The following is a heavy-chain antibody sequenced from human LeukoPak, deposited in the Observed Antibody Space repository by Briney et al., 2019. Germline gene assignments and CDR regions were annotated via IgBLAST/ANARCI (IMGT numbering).Heavy chain of an antibody. CDR3: ASGSGSGKNWFDP. CDR2: IIPIFGTA. J-gene: IGHJ5*02. D-gene: IGHD6-19*01. Sequence: GASVKVSCKASGGTFSSYAISWVRQAPGQGLEWMGGIIPIFGTANYAQKFQGRVTITTDESTSTAYMGLSSLRSEDTAVYYCASGSGSGKNWFDPWGQGTLVTVSS. V-gene: IGHV1-69*05. CDR1: GGTFSSYA.